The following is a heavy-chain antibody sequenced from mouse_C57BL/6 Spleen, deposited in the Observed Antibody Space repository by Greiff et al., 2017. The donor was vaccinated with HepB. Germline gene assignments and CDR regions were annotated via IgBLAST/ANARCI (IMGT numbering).Heavy chain of an antibody. CDR3: ARERAYYRAMDY. V-gene: IGHV1-82*01. Sequence: VQLQQSGPELVKPGASVKISCKASGYAFSSSWMNWVKQRPGKGLEWIGRIYPGDGDTNYNGKFKGKATLTADKSSSTAYMQLSSLTSEDSAVYFCARERAYYRAMDYWGQGTSVTVSS. J-gene: IGHJ4*01. CDR2: IYPGDGDT. CDR1: GYAFSSSW. D-gene: IGHD2-14*01.